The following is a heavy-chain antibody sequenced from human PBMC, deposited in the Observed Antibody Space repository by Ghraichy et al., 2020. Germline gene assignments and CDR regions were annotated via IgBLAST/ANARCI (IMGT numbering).Heavy chain of an antibody. CDR2: IYYSGST. CDR3: ARSLSGDSGYDRDTIYYLDS. D-gene: IGHD5-12*01. J-gene: IGHJ4*02. V-gene: IGHV4-39*01. Sequence: SETLSLTCTVSGGSISSSSYYWGWIRQPPGKGLEWIGSIYYSGSTYYNPSLKSRVTISVDTSKNQFSLKLSSVTAADTAVYYCARSLSGDSGYDRDTIYYLDSWGQGTLVTVSS. CDR1: GGSISSSSYY.